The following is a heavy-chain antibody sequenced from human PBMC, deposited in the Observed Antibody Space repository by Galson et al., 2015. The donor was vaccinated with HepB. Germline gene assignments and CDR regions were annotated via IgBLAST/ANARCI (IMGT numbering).Heavy chain of an antibody. D-gene: IGHD3-9*01. CDR1: GFTFSSYA. CDR3: ARRIFSYYYYGMDV. CDR2: ISSNGGST. J-gene: IGHJ6*02. Sequence: SLRLSCAASGFTFSSYAMHWVRQAPGKGLEYVSAISSNGGSTYYANSVKGRFTISRDNSKNTLYLQMGSLRAEDMAVYYCARRIFSYYYYGMDVWGQGTTVTVSS. V-gene: IGHV3-64*01.